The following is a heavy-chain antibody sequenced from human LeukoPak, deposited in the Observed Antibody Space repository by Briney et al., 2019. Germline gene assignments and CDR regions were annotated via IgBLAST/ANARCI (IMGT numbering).Heavy chain of an antibody. D-gene: IGHD2-15*01. CDR2: INPNSGGT. CDR3: ARDLGYCSGGSCYSVHY. V-gene: IGHV1-2*02. CDR1: GYTFTSYD. Sequence: ASVKVSCKASGYTFTSYDINWVRQAPGQGLEWMGCINPNSGGTNYAQKFQGRVTMTRDTSISTAYMELSRLRSDDTAVYYCARDLGYCSGGSCYSVHYWGQGTLVTVSS. J-gene: IGHJ4*02.